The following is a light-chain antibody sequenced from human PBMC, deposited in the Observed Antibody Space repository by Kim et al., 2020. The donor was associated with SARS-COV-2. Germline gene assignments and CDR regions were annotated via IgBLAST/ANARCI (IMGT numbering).Light chain of an antibody. CDR1: SLRSYY. J-gene: IGLJ2*01. CDR3: NSRDSSGNVV. V-gene: IGLV3-19*01. CDR2: GKN. Sequence: SYELTQDPAVSVALGQTFRITCQGDSLRSYYASWYQQKPGQAPVLVIYGKNNRPSGIPDRFSGSSSGNTASLTITGAQAEDEADYYCNSRDSSGNVVFGGGTQLTVL.